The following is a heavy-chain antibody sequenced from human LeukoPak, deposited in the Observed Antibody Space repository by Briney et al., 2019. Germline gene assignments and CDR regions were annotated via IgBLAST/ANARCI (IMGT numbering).Heavy chain of an antibody. J-gene: IGHJ4*02. CDR2: IYHRGSA. V-gene: IGHV4-59*12. Sequence: SETLSLTCTVSGGSISSYYWTWIRQPPGKGLEWIGYIYHRGSANYNPSLKSRVTISVDTSKNQFFLRLSSVPAADTAVYYCASLPSGNYFDLWGQGTLVTVSS. CDR3: ASLPSGNYFDL. D-gene: IGHD6-6*01. CDR1: GGSISSYY.